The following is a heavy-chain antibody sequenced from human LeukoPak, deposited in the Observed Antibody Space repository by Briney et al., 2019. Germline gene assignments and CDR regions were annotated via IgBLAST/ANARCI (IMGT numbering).Heavy chain of an antibody. CDR1: GGIFSGYA. D-gene: IGHD3-10*01. CDR2: IIPIFGTA. J-gene: IGHJ4*02. CDR3: ARMPFMVRGVIELDY. V-gene: IGHV1-69*13. Sequence: AASVKVSCKASGGIFSGYAISWVRQAPGQGLEWMGGIIPIFGTANYAQKFQGRVTITADESTSTAYMELSSLRSEDTAVYYCARMPFMVRGVIELDYWGQGTLVTVSS.